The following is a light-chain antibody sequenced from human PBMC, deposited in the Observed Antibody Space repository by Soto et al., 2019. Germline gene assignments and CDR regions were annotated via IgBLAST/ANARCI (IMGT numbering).Light chain of an antibody. Sequence: DIQMTQSPSSLSASVGDRVTITCQASQDITNHLHWYQQKPGKAPKLLIYDASNLETGVPSRFSGSGFGTDFTFIINNLQPEFFATDFGQPCNYLPWTFGQGTNVDSK. CDR1: QDITNH. J-gene: IGKJ1*01. CDR3: QPCNYLPWT. CDR2: DAS. V-gene: IGKV1-33*01.